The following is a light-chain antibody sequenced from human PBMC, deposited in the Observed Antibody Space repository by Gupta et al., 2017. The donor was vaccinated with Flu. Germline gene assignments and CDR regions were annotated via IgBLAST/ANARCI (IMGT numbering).Light chain of an antibody. CDR2: WAS. CDR3: QQYCSSPLT. Sequence: GTLSFRPEARVTLSIVTRLRTRTRPIESHYFTSSRAPRVLMYWASSRATGVPDRFSGSGSGTEFTLTISRLKPEDFAVYYCQQYCSSPLTFGHGSKVDIK. J-gene: IGKJ3*01. CDR1: LRTRTRP. V-gene: IGKV3-20*01.